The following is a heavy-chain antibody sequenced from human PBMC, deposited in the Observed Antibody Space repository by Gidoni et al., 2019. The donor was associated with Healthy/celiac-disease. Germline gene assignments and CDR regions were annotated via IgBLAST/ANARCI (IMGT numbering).Heavy chain of an antibody. Sequence: QVQLVESGGGVVQPGRSLRLSCAASGFTFSSYGMPWVRQAPGKGLEWVAVIWYDGSNKYYADSVKGRFTISRDNSKNTLYLQMNSLRAEDTAVYYCARDPGYGDSTPYYYYYGMDVWGQGTTVTVSS. D-gene: IGHD4-17*01. CDR1: GFTFSSYG. CDR2: IWYDGSNK. V-gene: IGHV3-33*01. CDR3: ARDPGYGDSTPYYYYYGMDV. J-gene: IGHJ6*02.